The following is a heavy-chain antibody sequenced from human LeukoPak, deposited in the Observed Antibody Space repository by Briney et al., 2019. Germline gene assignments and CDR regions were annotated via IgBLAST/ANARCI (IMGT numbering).Heavy chain of an antibody. V-gene: IGHV4-39*07. CDR2: IYYSGST. CDR3: ARRSIAVAGGFDY. Sequence: SETLSLTCTVSGGSISSGSYYWSWIRQPAGKGLEWIGSIYYSGSTYHNPSLKSRVTISVDTSKNQFSLKLSSVTAADTAVYYCARRSIAVAGGFDYWGQGTLVTVSS. J-gene: IGHJ4*02. CDR1: GGSISSGSYY. D-gene: IGHD6-19*01.